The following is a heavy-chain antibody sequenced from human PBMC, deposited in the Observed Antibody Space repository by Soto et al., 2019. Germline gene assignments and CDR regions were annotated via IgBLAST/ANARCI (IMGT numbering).Heavy chain of an antibody. J-gene: IGHJ4*02. D-gene: IGHD3-16*02. CDR1: GGTFSSYT. CDR3: ATPTNYDYIWGSYPLDY. CDR2: IIPILGIA. V-gene: IGHV1-69*02. Sequence: SVKVSCKASGGTFSSYTISWVRQAPGQGLEWMGRIIPILGIANYAQKFQGRVTVTADRSTSTAYMELSSLRSEDTAVYYCATPTNYDYIWGSYPLDYWGQGTLVTVSS.